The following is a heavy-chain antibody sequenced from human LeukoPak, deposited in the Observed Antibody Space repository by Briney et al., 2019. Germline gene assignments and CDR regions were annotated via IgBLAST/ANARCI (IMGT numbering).Heavy chain of an antibody. D-gene: IGHD3/OR15-3a*01. V-gene: IGHV3-33*06. Sequence: GGSLRLSCATSGFTFSHYGMHRVRQAPGKGLEWVAVIWSDGTEQYYGDSVKGRFTISRDNSKKTVYLQMNSLRVEDTAVYYCAKDAQRGFDFSNSLESWGQGTLVTVSS. J-gene: IGHJ4*02. CDR3: AKDAQRGFDFSNSLES. CDR2: IWSDGTEQ. CDR1: GFTFSHYG.